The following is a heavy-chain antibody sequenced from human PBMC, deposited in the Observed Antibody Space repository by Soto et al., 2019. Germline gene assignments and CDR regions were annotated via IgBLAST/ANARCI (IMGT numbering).Heavy chain of an antibody. J-gene: IGHJ4*02. Sequence: QVHLQESGPGLVKPSETLSLTGTVSGGSISNYYWTWIRQPPGKGLEWIGYISYSGSTNYNPSLRCRGTISVDTANQKFSLTLSSVTAADTAVYYCARGSDGDFSDYWGQGTLVSVSS. V-gene: IGHV4-59*01. CDR3: ARGSDGDFSDY. CDR1: GGSISNYY. D-gene: IGHD7-27*01. CDR2: ISYSGST.